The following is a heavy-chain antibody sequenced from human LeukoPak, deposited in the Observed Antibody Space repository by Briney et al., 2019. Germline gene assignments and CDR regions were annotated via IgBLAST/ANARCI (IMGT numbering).Heavy chain of an antibody. CDR1: GYTFTSYG. D-gene: IGHD3-9*01. CDR3: ARDLRALYDILTGYPFDY. V-gene: IGHV1-18*01. Sequence: GASVKVSCKASGYTFTSYGISWVRQAPGPGLEWMGWMSAYNGNTNYAQKLQGRVTMTTDTSTSTAYMELRSLRSDDTAVYYCARDLRALYDILTGYPFDYWGQGTLVTVSS. J-gene: IGHJ4*02. CDR2: MSAYNGNT.